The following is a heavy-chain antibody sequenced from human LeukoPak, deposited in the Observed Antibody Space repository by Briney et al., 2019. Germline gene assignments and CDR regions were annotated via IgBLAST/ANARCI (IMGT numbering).Heavy chain of an antibody. J-gene: IGHJ4*02. CDR1: GGSISSGGYY. CDR3: ARLGAGPTYYDFWSGYSSFYFDY. D-gene: IGHD3-3*01. V-gene: IGHV4-39*01. Sequence: SETLSLTCTVSGGSISSGGYYWSWIRQPPGMGLEWIGGIHYSGNTYYNPSLKSRVTISIDTSKNQFSLKLSSVTAADTAVYYCARLGAGPTYYDFWSGYSSFYFDYWGQGTLVTVSS. CDR2: IHYSGNT.